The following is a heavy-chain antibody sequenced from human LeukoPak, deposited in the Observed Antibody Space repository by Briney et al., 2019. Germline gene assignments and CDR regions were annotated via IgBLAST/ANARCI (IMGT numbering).Heavy chain of an antibody. CDR3: ARAPRQSSWYDS. CDR2: MYHSGST. J-gene: IGHJ5*01. CDR1: GYSISNGYY. V-gene: IGHV4-38-2*02. Sequence: SETLSLTCSVSGYSISNGYYWGWIRQPPGKGLEWIGTMYHSGSTYYTPSLQSRVTISIDTSTNEVSLRLTSVTATDMAVYFCARAPRQSSWYDSWGQGTLVTVSS. D-gene: IGHD6-13*01.